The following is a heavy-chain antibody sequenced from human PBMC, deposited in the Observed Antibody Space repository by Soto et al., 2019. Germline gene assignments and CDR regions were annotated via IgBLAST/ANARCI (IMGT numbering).Heavy chain of an antibody. CDR1: GYTFTSYG. Sequence: ASVKVSCKASGYTFTSYGISWVRQAPGQGLEWMGWISAYNGNTNYAQKLQGRVTMTTDTSTSTAYMELRSLRSDDTAAYYCARDLRYCSSTSCYDYYYYYMDVWGKGTTVTVSS. V-gene: IGHV1-18*01. CDR2: ISAYNGNT. J-gene: IGHJ6*03. CDR3: ARDLRYCSSTSCYDYYYYYMDV. D-gene: IGHD2-2*01.